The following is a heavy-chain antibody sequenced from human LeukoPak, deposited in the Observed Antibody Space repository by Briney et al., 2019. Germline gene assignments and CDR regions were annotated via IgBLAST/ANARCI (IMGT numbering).Heavy chain of an antibody. V-gene: IGHV3-66*04. Sequence: GGSLRLSCAASGFTFNNYGMTWVRQAPGKGLEWVSVIYSGGSTYYADSVKGRFTISRDNSKNTLYLQMNSLRAEDTAVYYCARHYGSGSYLFRWHYFDYWGQGTLVTVFS. CDR2: IYSGGST. CDR1: GFTFNNYG. CDR3: ARHYGSGSYLFRWHYFDY. D-gene: IGHD3-10*01. J-gene: IGHJ4*02.